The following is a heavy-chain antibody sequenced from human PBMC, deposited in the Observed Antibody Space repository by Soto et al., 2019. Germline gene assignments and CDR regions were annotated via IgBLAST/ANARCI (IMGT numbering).Heavy chain of an antibody. V-gene: IGHV4-34*01. CDR1: GGSFSGYY. J-gene: IGHJ4*02. D-gene: IGHD3-10*01. Sequence: SETLSLTCAVYGGSFSGYYWSWIRQPPGKGLEWIGEINHSGSTNYNPSLKSRVTISVDTSKNQFSLKLSSVTAADPAVYYCARGYYYGSGSYYFDYWGQGTLVTVSS. CDR2: INHSGST. CDR3: ARGYYYGSGSYYFDY.